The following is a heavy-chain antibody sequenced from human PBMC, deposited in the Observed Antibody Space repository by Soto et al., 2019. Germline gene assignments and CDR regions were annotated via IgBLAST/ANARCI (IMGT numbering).Heavy chain of an antibody. CDR2: ISAYNGNT. V-gene: IGHV1-18*04. CDR3: ARATRPYSGYDSILGY. CDR1: GYTFTSYG. D-gene: IGHD5-12*01. Sequence: ASVKVSCKASGYTFTSYGISWVRQAPGQGLEWMGWISAYNGNTNYAQKLQGRVTMTTDTSTSTAYMELRSLRSDDTAVYYCARATRPYSGYDSILGYWGQGTLVTVSS. J-gene: IGHJ4*02.